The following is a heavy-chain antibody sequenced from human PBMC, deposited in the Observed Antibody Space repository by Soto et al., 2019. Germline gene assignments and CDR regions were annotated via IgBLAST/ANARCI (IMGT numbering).Heavy chain of an antibody. CDR1: GFTLSDFA. V-gene: IGHV3-30-3*01. D-gene: IGHD2-2*01. J-gene: IGHJ6*02. CDR2: ISNDGGYQ. CDR3: ARAMPGMDV. Sequence: QAQLAESGGGVVQPGRSLRLSCAASGFTLSDFAMHWVRQAPGKGLEWVALISNDGGYQHYGDSVGGRFTISKANSKHMLYLQMTSLILADTAVYYCARAMPGMDVWGQWTTVTVSS.